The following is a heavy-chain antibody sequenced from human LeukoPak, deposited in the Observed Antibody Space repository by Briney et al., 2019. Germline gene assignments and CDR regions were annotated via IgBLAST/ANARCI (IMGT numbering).Heavy chain of an antibody. J-gene: IGHJ4*02. V-gene: IGHV3-7*04. D-gene: IGHD2-21*01. CDR2: INRDGTAK. CDR3: VRGDWYFES. CDR1: GFNFSDSR. Sequence: GGSLRLSCATSGFNFSDSRMTWVRQAPGKGLQWVANINRDGTAKHFLDSIEGRFTISRDNRKKSLYLQMNSLRPQDTAVYFCVRGDWYFESWGQGTLVTVSS.